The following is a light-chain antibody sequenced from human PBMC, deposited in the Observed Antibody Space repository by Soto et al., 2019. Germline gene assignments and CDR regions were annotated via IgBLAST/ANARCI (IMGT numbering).Light chain of an antibody. J-gene: IGKJ5*01. V-gene: IGKV3-11*01. Sequence: EIVLTQSPDTLSLSPGKRATLPCWASHSVTTHLAWFQQRPGQTPRLLIYDASTRAPGIPARFSGGGSGADFTLTISSLEPEDFAVYYCQQRSDSITFGQGTRLEIK. CDR3: QQRSDSIT. CDR2: DAS. CDR1: HSVTTH.